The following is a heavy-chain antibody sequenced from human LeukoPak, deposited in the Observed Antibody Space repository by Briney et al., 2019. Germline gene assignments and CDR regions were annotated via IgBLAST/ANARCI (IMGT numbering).Heavy chain of an antibody. CDR2: INHSGST. CDR3: ARASRYDYVWGSYRATKQSLDY. D-gene: IGHD3-16*02. J-gene: IGHJ4*02. Sequence: PSETLSLTCADYGGSFSGYYCSWILQPPGNGLEWVGEINHSGSTNYNPSLKSRVTISVDTSKNQFSLKLSSVTAADTAVYYCARASRYDYVWGSYRATKQSLDYWGQGTLVTVSS. CDR1: GGSFSGYY. V-gene: IGHV4-34*01.